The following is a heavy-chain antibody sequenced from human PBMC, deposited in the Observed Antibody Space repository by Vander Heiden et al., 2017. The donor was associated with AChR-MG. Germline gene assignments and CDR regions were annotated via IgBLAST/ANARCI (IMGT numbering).Heavy chain of an antibody. Sequence: EVQLVESGGGLVQPGWSLRLSCAASRFTFSSYWMSWVRQAPGKGLEWVANIKQDGSEKYYVDSVKGRFTISRDNAKNSLYLQMNSLRAEDTAVYYCARIGSSGWYYYYGMDVWGQGTTVTVSS. CDR1: RFTFSSYW. J-gene: IGHJ6*02. D-gene: IGHD6-19*01. CDR3: ARIGSSGWYYYYGMDV. CDR2: IKQDGSEK. V-gene: IGHV3-7*01.